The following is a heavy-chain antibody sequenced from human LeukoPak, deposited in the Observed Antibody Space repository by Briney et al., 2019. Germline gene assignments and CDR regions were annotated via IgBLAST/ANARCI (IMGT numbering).Heavy chain of an antibody. CDR2: IRSSGGST. D-gene: IGHD3-22*01. CDR1: EFTLSSQA. J-gene: IGHJ4*02. CDR3: AKVYGGYYDSSGYSARESYYFDY. V-gene: IGHV3-23*01. Sequence: GGPLRPSCAASEFTLSSQAMSWVRQAPGKGPEWASAIRSSGGSTSYADSVKGRFTISRDNSKNTLYLQMNSLRAEDTAVYYCAKVYGGYYDSSGYSARESYYFDYWGQGTLVTVSS.